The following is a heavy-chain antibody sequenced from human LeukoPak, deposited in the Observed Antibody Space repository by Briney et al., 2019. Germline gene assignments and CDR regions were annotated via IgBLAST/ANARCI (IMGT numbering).Heavy chain of an antibody. V-gene: IGHV4-59*01. D-gene: IGHD3-22*01. Sequence: PSETLSLTCTVSGGSISGYYWSWIRQPPGKGLEWIGYIYYSGSTNYNPSLKSRVTISVDTSKNQFSLNLSSVTAADTAVYYCARDRHNSGDMDVWGKGATVTVSS. CDR3: ARDRHNSGDMDV. CDR2: IYYSGST. J-gene: IGHJ6*03. CDR1: GGSISGYY.